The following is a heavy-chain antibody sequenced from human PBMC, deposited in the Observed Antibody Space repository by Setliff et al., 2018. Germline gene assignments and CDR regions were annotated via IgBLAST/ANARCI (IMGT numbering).Heavy chain of an antibody. CDR2: IHASGSP. Sequence: SETLSLTCTVSGGSITGGSFYWSWIRQSDGKRLEWIGRIHASGSPNYNPSLKSRVTISLDPSANQFSLNLSSVTAADTAFYYCAKERYFDWFFEDWGQGTLVTVSS. J-gene: IGHJ4*02. V-gene: IGHV4-61*02. CDR1: GGSITGGSFY. D-gene: IGHD3-9*01. CDR3: AKERYFDWFFED.